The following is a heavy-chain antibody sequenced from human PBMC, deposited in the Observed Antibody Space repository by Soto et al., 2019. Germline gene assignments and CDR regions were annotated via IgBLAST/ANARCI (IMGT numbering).Heavy chain of an antibody. CDR2: ISGSGGST. CDR3: AKEGFFREWELQADFDY. J-gene: IGHJ4*02. CDR1: GFTFSSYA. V-gene: IGHV3-23*01. D-gene: IGHD1-26*01. Sequence: PGGSLRLSCAASGFTFSSYAMSWVRQAPGKGLEWVSAISGSGGSTYYADSVKGRFTISRDNSKNTLYLQMNSLRAEDTAVYYCAKEGFFREWELQADFDYWGQGTLVTVSS.